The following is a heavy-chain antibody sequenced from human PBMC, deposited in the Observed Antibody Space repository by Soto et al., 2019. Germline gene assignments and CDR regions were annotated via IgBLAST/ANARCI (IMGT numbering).Heavy chain of an antibody. V-gene: IGHV1-3*01. D-gene: IGHD2-2*01. J-gene: IGHJ3*02. Sequence: QVQLVQSGAEVKKPGASVKVSCKASGYTFTNYAMHWVRQAPGQRPEWMGWINAGNGNTKFSQRFQGRVTITRDTSANIAYMELSSLTSEATAVYYCARAGFCSTTSCSDAFDIWGQGTMVTVSS. CDR1: GYTFTNYA. CDR2: INAGNGNT. CDR3: ARAGFCSTTSCSDAFDI.